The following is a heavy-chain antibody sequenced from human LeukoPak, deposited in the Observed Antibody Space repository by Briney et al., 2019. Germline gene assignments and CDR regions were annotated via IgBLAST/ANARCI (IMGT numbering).Heavy chain of an antibody. J-gene: IGHJ4*02. Sequence: SETLSLTCTVSGGSISSSSYYWGWIRQPPGKGLEWIGSIYYSGSTDYNPSLKSRVTISVDTSKNQFSLKLSSVTAADTAVYYCATLSASNYVVYWGQGTLVTVSS. CDR1: GGSISSSSYY. D-gene: IGHD4-4*01. CDR2: IYYSGST. CDR3: ATLSASNYVVY. V-gene: IGHV4-39*07.